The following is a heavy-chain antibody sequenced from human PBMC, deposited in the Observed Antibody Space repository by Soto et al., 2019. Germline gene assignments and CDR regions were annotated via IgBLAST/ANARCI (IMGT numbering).Heavy chain of an antibody. CDR2: ISGAGDAT. V-gene: IGHV3-23*01. Sequence: EVQLLESGGGLVQPGGSLRLSCAASGFTISNCAMSWARQAPGKGLEWVSGISGAGDATYYADSAKGRFTISRDNFKSTLYLQMNSLRAEDTAVYYCARSIRYSADGKDVWGQGTTVTVSS. CDR1: GFTISNCA. CDR3: ARSIRYSADGKDV. D-gene: IGHD2-15*01. J-gene: IGHJ6*02.